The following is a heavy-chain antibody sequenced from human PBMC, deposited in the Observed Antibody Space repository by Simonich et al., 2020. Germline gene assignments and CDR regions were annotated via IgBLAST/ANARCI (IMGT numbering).Heavy chain of an antibody. J-gene: IGHJ3*02. V-gene: IGHV3-48*01. D-gene: IGHD5-12*01. Sequence: EVQLVEAGGGLVQPGGSLRLSCAASGFTFSSYSMNWVRQDPVKGLEWVSYISSSSSTIYYADSVKGRFTISRDNAKNSLYLQMNSLRAEDTAVYYCARDSSYYAFDIWGQGTMVTVSS. CDR2: ISSSSSTI. CDR3: ARDSSYYAFDI. CDR1: GFTFSSYS.